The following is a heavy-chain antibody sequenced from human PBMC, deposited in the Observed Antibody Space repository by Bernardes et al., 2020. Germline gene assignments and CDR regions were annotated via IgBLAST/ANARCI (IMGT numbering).Heavy chain of an antibody. CDR2: ITPMFGKP. CDR3: ARGWSYDILTAYSY. J-gene: IGHJ4*02. V-gene: IGHV1-69*06. D-gene: IGHD3-9*01. CDR1: GDTFNTYT. Sequence: SVKVSCKASGDTFNTYTITWVRQAPGQGLEWMGGITPMFGKPNYAQKFQGRVSISADTSTSTAYMELRSLRPEDTAVYYCARGWSYDILTAYSYWGPGTLVTLSS.